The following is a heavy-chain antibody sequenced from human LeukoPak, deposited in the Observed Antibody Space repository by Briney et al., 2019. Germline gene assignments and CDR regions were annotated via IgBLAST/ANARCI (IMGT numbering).Heavy chain of an antibody. CDR1: GVSISSSNSY. D-gene: IGHD3/OR15-3a*01. Sequence: SETLSLTCTVSGVSISSSNSYWGWIRQPPGKGLEWIGSIYYTGSTYYNASLKSRVTISIDTSNNQISLRLISVTATDTAMYYCARQTGSGLFTLPGGQGTLVTVSS. V-gene: IGHV4-39*01. CDR3: ARQTGSGLFTLP. J-gene: IGHJ4*02. CDR2: IYYTGST.